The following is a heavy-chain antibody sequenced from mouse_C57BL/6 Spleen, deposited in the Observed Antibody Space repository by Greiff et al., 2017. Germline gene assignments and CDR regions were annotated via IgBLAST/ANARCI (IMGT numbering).Heavy chain of an antibody. CDR3: ARGDYDLFAY. CDR1: GYTFTSYW. CDR2: IDPSGSYT. D-gene: IGHD2-4*01. J-gene: IGHJ3*01. Sequence: QVQLQQPGAELVMPGASVKLSCKASGYTFTSYWMHWVNQRPGQGLEWIGEIDPSGSYTYYNQKVKGKSTLTVAKYSSTTFMQLSSLTYEDSAVYYCARGDYDLFAYWGQGTLVTVSA. V-gene: IGHV1-69*01.